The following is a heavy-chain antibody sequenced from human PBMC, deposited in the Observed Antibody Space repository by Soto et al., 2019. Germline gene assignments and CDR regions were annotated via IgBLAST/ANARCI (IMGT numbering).Heavy chain of an antibody. CDR1: GYSFTSFW. J-gene: IGHJ6*02. V-gene: IGHV5-10-1*01. Sequence: PGESLKISCKGSGYSFTSFWISWVRQMPGKGLEWMGRIDPSDSYTNYSPSFQGHVTISADKSISTAYLQWSSLKASDTAMYYCARPGVYHYGMDVWGQGTTVTVSS. D-gene: IGHD3-10*01. CDR2: IDPSDSYT. CDR3: ARPGVYHYGMDV.